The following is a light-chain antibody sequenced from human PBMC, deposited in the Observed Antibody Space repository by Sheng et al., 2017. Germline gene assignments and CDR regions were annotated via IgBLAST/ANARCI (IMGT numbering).Light chain of an antibody. CDR2: DVS. V-gene: IGLV2-11*01. CDR1: SSDVGGYNY. Sequence: QSALTQPRSVSGSPGQSVTISCTGTSSDVGGYNYVSWYQQHPDKAPKLMIYDVSKRPSGVPDRFSGSKSGNTASLTISGLQAEDEADYYCCSYAGTXTPLFGGGTKLTVL. J-gene: IGLJ2*01. CDR3: CSYAGTXTPL.